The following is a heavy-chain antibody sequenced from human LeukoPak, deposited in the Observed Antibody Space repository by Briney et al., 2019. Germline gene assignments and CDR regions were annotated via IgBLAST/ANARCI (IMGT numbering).Heavy chain of an antibody. CDR1: GFTFSSYW. CDR2: IKQDGSEK. Sequence: PGGSLRLSCAASGFTFSSYWMSWVRQAPGKGLEWVANIKQDGSEKYYVDSVKGRFTISRDNAKNSLYLQMDSLRAEDTAVYYCARVRGYSYGPYSYYYYGMDVWGKGTTVTVSS. J-gene: IGHJ6*04. D-gene: IGHD5-18*01. CDR3: ARVRGYSYGPYSYYYYGMDV. V-gene: IGHV3-7*03.